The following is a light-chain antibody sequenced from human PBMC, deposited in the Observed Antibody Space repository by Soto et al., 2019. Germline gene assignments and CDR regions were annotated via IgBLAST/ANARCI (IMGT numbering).Light chain of an antibody. Sequence: SYELTQPPSVSVAPGKTARITCGGNNIGSKSVHWYQQKPGQAPVLVIYYDSDRPSGIPERFSGSNSGNTATLTISRVEAGDEADYYCQMWDSSSDHQGVFGTGTKVTVL. CDR3: QMWDSSSDHQGV. CDR2: YDS. CDR1: NIGSKS. J-gene: IGLJ1*01. V-gene: IGLV3-21*04.